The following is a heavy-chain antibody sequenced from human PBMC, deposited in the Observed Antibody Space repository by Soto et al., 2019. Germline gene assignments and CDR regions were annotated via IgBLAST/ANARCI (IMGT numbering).Heavy chain of an antibody. CDR2: ISGTGGST. Sequence: EVQLLESGGGLVQPGGSLRLSCAASGFTFSSYAMSWVRQAAGKGLEWVSAISGTGGSTYYADSVKGRFTISRDNSKNTLYLQMNSLRAEDTAVYYCRRTGNWNRDDAVDIWGQGTMVTVSS. J-gene: IGHJ3*02. CDR1: GFTFSSYA. V-gene: IGHV3-23*01. CDR3: RRTGNWNRDDAVDI. D-gene: IGHD1-1*01.